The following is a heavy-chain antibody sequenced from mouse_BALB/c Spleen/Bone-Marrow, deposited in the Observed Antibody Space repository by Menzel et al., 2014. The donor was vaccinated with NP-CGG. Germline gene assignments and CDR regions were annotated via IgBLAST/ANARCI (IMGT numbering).Heavy chain of an antibody. CDR2: SRNKAKYYTT. CDR1: GFTFSDFY. D-gene: IGHD2-10*02. J-gene: IGHJ3*01. V-gene: IGHV7-1*02. Sequence: EVKLVESGGGLVQPGDSLRLSCATSGFTFSDFYMEWVRQPPGESLEWIAASRNKAKYYTTEYSASVKGRLIVSRDTSQSVLYLQMNALRAEDTAIYYCARDVGYGNYFVYWGQGTLVTVSA. CDR3: ARDVGYGNYFVY.